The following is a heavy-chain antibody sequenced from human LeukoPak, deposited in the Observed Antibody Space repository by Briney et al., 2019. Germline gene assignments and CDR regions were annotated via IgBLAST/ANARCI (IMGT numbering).Heavy chain of an antibody. D-gene: IGHD2-2*01. J-gene: IGHJ4*02. Sequence: GASVKVSCKASGYTFTSYYMHWVRQAPGQGLEWMGIINPSGGSTSYAQKFQGRVTMTRDTSTSTVYMELSSLRSEDTAVYYCARPFLYYSSTSCLFDYWGQGTLVTVSS. CDR3: ARPFLYYSSTSCLFDY. CDR2: INPSGGST. CDR1: GYTFTSYY. V-gene: IGHV1-46*01.